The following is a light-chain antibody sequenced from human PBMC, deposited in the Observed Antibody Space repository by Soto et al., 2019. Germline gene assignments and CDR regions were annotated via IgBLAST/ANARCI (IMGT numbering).Light chain of an antibody. J-gene: IGLJ3*02. Sequence: QSALTQPASVSGSPGQSITISCTGTSSDVGTYNLVSWYQQHPGKAPKLMIYEGSKRPSGLSNRFSGSKSGNTASLTISGLQAEDEAEYYCCSYSGSSTLVFGGGTKLTVL. V-gene: IGLV2-23*01. CDR1: SSDVGTYNL. CDR3: CSYSGSSTLV. CDR2: EGS.